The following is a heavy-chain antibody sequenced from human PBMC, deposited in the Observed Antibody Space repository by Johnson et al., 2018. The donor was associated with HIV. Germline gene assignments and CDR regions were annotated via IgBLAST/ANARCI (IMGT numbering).Heavy chain of an antibody. CDR3: AKDDLGASGAFDI. CDR2: IDERGSRT. J-gene: IGHJ3*02. V-gene: IGHV3-7*05. Sequence: VQLVESGGGLVQPGGSLRLSCAASGFSFSTYWMAWVRQAPGRSLEWVASIDERGSRTTHVDSLKGRFTISRDNAQNSLYLQMTSLRDEDTALYYCAKDDLGASGAFDIWGQGTMVTVSS. D-gene: IGHD1-26*01. CDR1: GFSFSTYW.